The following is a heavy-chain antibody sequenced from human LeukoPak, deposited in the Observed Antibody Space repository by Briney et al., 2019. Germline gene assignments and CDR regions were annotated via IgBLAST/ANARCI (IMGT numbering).Heavy chain of an antibody. CDR2: INHSGST. D-gene: IGHD3-3*01. CDR3: AGTIFGVVISD. Sequence: PSQTLSLTCTVSGGSISSGAYYWSWIRQPPGKGLEWIGEINHSGSTNYNPSLKSRVTISVDTSKNQFSLKLSSVTAADTAVYYCAGTIFGVVISDWGQGTPVTVSS. V-gene: IGHV4-30-2*01. CDR1: GGSISSGAYY. J-gene: IGHJ4*02.